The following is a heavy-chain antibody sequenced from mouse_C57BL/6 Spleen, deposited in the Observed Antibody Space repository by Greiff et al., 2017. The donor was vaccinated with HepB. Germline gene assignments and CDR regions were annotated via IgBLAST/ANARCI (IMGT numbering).Heavy chain of an antibody. D-gene: IGHD4-1*01. CDR2: IYPGNSDT. V-gene: IGHV1-5*01. J-gene: IGHJ4*01. Sequence: VQLQQSGTVLARPGASVKMSCKTSGYTFTSYWMHWVKQRPGQGLEWIGAIYPGNSDTSYNQKFKGKAKLTAVTSASTAYMELSSLTNEDSAVYYCTRSWDARNAMDYWGQGTSVTVSS. CDR1: GYTFTSYW. CDR3: TRSWDARNAMDY.